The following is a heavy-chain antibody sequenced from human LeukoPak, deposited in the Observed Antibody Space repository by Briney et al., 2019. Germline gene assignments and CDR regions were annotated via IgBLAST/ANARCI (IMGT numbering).Heavy chain of an antibody. CDR2: IYTSGST. V-gene: IGHV4-4*07. J-gene: IGHJ5*02. CDR1: GGSISSYY. CDR3: ARDLSWSGWFDP. Sequence: SETLSLTCTVYGGSISSYYWSWIRQPAGKGLEWIGRIYTSGSTNYNPSLKSRVTMSVDTSKNQFSLKLSSVTAADTAVYYCARDLSWSGWFDPWGQGTLVTVSS. D-gene: IGHD2-21*01.